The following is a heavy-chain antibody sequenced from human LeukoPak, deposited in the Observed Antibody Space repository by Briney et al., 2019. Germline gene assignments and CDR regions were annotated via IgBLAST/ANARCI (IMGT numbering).Heavy chain of an antibody. J-gene: IGHJ4*02. D-gene: IGHD6-19*01. V-gene: IGHV4-59*08. Sequence: SETLSLTCTVSGGSISSYYWSWIRQPPGKGLEWIGYIYYSGSTNYNPSLKSRVTISVDTSKNQFSLKLSSVTAADTAVYYCARGAYSSGWPLDYWGQGTLVTVSS. CDR3: ARGAYSSGWPLDY. CDR2: IYYSGST. CDR1: GGSISSYY.